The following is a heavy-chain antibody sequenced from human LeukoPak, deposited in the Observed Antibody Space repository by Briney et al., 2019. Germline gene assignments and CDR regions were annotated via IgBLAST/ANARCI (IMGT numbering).Heavy chain of an antibody. CDR1: GGSFSGYY. CDR2: INHSGST. J-gene: IGHJ3*02. CDR3: ARGRTTVTPTVAFDI. Sequence: SETLSLTCAVYGGSFSGYYWSWIRQPPGKGLEWIGEINHSGSTNYNPSLKSRVTISVDTSKNQFSPKLSSVTAADTAVYYCARGRTTVTPTVAFDIWGQGTMVTVSS. V-gene: IGHV4-34*01. D-gene: IGHD4-17*01.